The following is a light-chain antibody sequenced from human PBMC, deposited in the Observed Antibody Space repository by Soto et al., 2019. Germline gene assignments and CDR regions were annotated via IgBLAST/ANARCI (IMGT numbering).Light chain of an antibody. V-gene: IGKV3-15*01. CDR2: GAS. CDR1: QTVRNNN. CDR3: QQYSDWPLT. J-gene: IGKJ4*01. Sequence: EIVLTQSPATLSLSPGERATLSCRASQTVRNNNLAWYQQKPGQAPRVLIYGASTWATGIPTRFSGSGSGTEFTLTISSLPSEDFAVYYCQQYSDWPLTFGGGTKVEI.